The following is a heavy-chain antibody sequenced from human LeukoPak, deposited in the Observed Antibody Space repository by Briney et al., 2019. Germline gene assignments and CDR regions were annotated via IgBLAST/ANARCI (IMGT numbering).Heavy chain of an antibody. V-gene: IGHV4-59*01. CDR1: GGSISSYY. Sequence: SETLSLTCTVSGGSISSYYWSWIRPPPGKGLEWIGYIYYSGSTNYNPSLKSRVTISVDTSKNQFSLKLSSVTAADTAVYYCARESIWDDGNDAFDIWGQGTMVTVSS. CDR3: ARESIWDDGNDAFDI. D-gene: IGHD6-6*01. CDR2: IYYSGST. J-gene: IGHJ3*02.